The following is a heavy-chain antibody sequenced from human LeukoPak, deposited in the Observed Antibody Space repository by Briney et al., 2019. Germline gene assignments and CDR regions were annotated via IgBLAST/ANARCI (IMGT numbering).Heavy chain of an antibody. CDR2: MNPNSGNT. CDR1: GYTFTSYD. CDR3: ASSVTKNAFDI. V-gene: IGHV1-8*03. J-gene: IGHJ3*02. D-gene: IGHD4-17*01. Sequence: ASVKVSCKXSGYTFTSYDINRVRQATGQGLEWMGWMNPNSGNTGYAQKFQGRVTITRNTSISTAYMELSSLRSEDTAVYYCASSVTKNAFDIWGQGTMVTVSS.